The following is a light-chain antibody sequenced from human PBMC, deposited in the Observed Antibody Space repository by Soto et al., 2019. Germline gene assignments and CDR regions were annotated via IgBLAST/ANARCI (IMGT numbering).Light chain of an antibody. CDR2: ENT. CDR1: RSNIGAGYD. Sequence: QSVLTHPPSVSGAPGQRVTISCTGSRSNIGAGYDVHWYQHLPGTAPKLLVYENTRRPSGVPDRFSGSRSGTSASLAITGLQAEDEADYYCQSFDNSLSGWVFGGGTKLTVL. CDR3: QSFDNSLSGWV. V-gene: IGLV1-40*01. J-gene: IGLJ3*02.